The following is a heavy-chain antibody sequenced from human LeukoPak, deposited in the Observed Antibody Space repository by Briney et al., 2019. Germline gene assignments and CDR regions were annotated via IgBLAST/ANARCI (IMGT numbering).Heavy chain of an antibody. J-gene: IGHJ4*02. CDR3: ARLGDIVATIGGGLDY. D-gene: IGHD5-12*01. CDR1: GGSISSSSYY. V-gene: IGHV4-39*01. CDR2: IYYSGST. Sequence: PSETLSLTCTVSGGSISSSSYYWGWIRQPPGKGLEWIGSIYYSGSTYYNPSLKSRVTISVDTSKNQFSLKLSSVTAADTAVYYRARLGDIVATIGGGLDYWGQGTLVTVSS.